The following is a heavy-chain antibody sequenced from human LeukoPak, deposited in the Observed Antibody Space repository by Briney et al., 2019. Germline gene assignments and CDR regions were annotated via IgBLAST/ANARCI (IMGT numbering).Heavy chain of an antibody. CDR1: GGSISSSSYY. V-gene: IGHV4-39*07. J-gene: IGHJ4*02. D-gene: IGHD2-2*02. CDR2: IYYSGST. CDR3: ARDVTPIYVD. Sequence: PSETLSLTCTVSGGSISSSSYYWGWIRKPPGKGLEWIGSIYYSGSTYYNPSLKSRVTISVDTSKNQFSLKLSSVTAADTAVYYCARDVTPIYVDWGQGTLVTVSS.